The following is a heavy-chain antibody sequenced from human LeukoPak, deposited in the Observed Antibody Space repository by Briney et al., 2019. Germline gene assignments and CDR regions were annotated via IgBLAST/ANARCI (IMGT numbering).Heavy chain of an antibody. CDR2: IGGGGGT. V-gene: IGHV3-23*01. J-gene: IGHJ4*02. Sequence: GGSLRLSCAASGFTFSSYGMSWVRQAPGKGLEWVSTIGGGGGTYFADSVKGRFTISRDNSKNTLYLQMNSLRAEDTAVYYCAKDLNDYSNYGYFDYWGQGTLVTVSS. CDR1: GFTFSSYG. CDR3: AKDLNDYSNYGYFDY. D-gene: IGHD4-11*01.